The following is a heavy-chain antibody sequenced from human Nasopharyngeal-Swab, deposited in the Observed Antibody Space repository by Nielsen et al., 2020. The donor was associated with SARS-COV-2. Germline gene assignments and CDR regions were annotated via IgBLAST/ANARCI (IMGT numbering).Heavy chain of an antibody. CDR2: ISHTGRSI. CDR1: GFLFSSYT. V-gene: IGHV3-21*01. CDR3: VRVTFANYGLDY. D-gene: IGHD2/OR15-2a*01. J-gene: IGHJ4*02. Sequence: GGSLRLSCLTSGFLFSSYTMNWVRQAPGKGLEWVSSISHTGRSIFYADSVKGRFTISRDNAMNSVYPQMSGLRAEDTALYYCVRVTFANYGLDYWGQGTPVTISS.